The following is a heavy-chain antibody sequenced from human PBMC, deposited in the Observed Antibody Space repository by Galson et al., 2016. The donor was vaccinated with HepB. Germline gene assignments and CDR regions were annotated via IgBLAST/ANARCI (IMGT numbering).Heavy chain of an antibody. D-gene: IGHD4-23*01. CDR1: GFTFSAYA. CDR2: ISDSGANT. CDR3: VADHGGLDCFDF. V-gene: IGHV3-23*01. J-gene: IGHJ3*01. Sequence: SPRLSCAASGFTFSAYAMAWARQAPGKGLKWVSGISDSGANTYYADSVRGRFSISRDDSKSTLYLQMTNLRVEDTALYYCVADHGGLDCFDFWGRGTMVTVSS.